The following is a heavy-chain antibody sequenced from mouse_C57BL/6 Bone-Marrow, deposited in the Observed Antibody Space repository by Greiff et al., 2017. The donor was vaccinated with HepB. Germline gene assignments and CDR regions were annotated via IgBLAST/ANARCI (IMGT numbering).Heavy chain of an antibody. V-gene: IGHV5-4*01. Sequence: EVQRVESGGGLVKPGGSLKLSCAASGFTFSSYAMSWVRQTPEKRLEWVATISDGGSYTYYPDNVKGRFTISRDNAKNNLYLQMSHLKSEDTAMYYCARDTPLLYPQFAYWGQGTLVTVSA. CDR1: GFTFSSYA. D-gene: IGHD2-3*01. CDR3: ARDTPLLYPQFAY. CDR2: ISDGGSYT. J-gene: IGHJ3*01.